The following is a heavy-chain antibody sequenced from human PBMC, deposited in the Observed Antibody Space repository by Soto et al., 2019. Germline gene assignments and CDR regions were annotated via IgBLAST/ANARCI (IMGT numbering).Heavy chain of an antibody. Sequence: ASVKVSCRASGYTFNGYYMHWARQAPGQGLEWMGWINPNSGGTNYAQKFQGWVTMTRDTSISTAYMELSRLRSDDTAVYYCARDLNDILTGYYANYYYYGMDVWGQGTTDPVSS. J-gene: IGHJ6*02. CDR1: GYTFNGYY. D-gene: IGHD3-9*01. CDR3: ARDLNDILTGYYANYYYYGMDV. CDR2: INPNSGGT. V-gene: IGHV1-2*04.